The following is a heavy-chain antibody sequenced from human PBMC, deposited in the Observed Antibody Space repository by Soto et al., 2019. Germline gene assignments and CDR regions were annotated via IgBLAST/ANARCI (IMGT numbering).Heavy chain of an antibody. V-gene: IGHV4-4*02. Sequence: SETLSLTCAVSGGSISSSNWWGWVRQPPGKGLEWIGRIYTSGSTNYNPSLKSRVTMSVDTSKNQFSLKLSSVTAADTAVYYCARLLHDSSGYYLDYWGQGTLVTVSS. J-gene: IGHJ4*02. CDR1: GGSISSSNW. CDR2: IYTSGST. D-gene: IGHD3-22*01. CDR3: ARLLHDSSGYYLDY.